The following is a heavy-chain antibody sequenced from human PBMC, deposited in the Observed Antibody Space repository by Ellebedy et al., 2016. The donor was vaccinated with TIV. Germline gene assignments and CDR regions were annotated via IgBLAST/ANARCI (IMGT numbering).Heavy chain of an antibody. CDR3: ARETGDGDSHGWDFDL. D-gene: IGHD4-11*01. V-gene: IGHV3-13*01. J-gene: IGHJ2*01. Sequence: GESLKISCAASGFTFSSSDMPWVRQATGKGLEWVSAIGRGGDTYYPDSVKGRFTISRENARNSLYLQMNSLRAGDTAVYYCARETGDGDSHGWDFDLWGRGTLVTVSS. CDR1: GFTFSSSD. CDR2: IGRGGDT.